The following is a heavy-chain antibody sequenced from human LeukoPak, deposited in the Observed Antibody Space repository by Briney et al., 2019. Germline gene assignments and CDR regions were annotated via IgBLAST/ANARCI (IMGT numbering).Heavy chain of an antibody. CDR3: ARVTVTGAGKGAFDI. CDR1: GFTFSDHY. Sequence: PGGSLRLSCAASGFTFSDHYMDWVRQAPGKGLEWVGRTRNKANSYTTEYAASVKGRFTISRDDSKNSLYLQMNSLKTEDTAVYYCARVTVTGAGKGAFDIWGQGTMVTVSS. D-gene: IGHD1-26*01. J-gene: IGHJ3*02. CDR2: TRNKANSYTT. V-gene: IGHV3-72*01.